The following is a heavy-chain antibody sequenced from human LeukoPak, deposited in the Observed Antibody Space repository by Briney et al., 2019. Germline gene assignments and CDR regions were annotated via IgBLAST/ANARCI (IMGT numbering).Heavy chain of an antibody. D-gene: IGHD3-3*01. V-gene: IGHV3-20*01. CDR2: INWNGGST. J-gene: IGHJ4*02. CDR1: GFTFSSYA. Sequence: GGSLRLSCAASGFTFSSYAMSWVRQAPGKGLEWVSGINWNGGSTGYADSVKGRFTISRDNAKNSLYLQMNSLRAEDTALYHCARVNYDFWSGPFDYWGQGTLVTVSS. CDR3: ARVNYDFWSGPFDY.